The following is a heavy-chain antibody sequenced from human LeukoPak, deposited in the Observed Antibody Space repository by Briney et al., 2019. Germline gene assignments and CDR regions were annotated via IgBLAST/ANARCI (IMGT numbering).Heavy chain of an antibody. CDR2: ISSSSSYI. D-gene: IGHD3-10*01. V-gene: IGHV3-21*01. J-gene: IGHJ6*02. CDR1: GFTFSSYS. Sequence: GGSLRLSCAASGFTFSSYSMNWVRQAPGKGLEWVSSISSSSSYIYYADSVKGRFTISRDNAKNSLYLQMNSLRAEDTAVYYCARDPDYYGSGSYYNPDYYGMDVWGQGTTVTVSS. CDR3: ARDPDYYGSGSYYNPDYYGMDV.